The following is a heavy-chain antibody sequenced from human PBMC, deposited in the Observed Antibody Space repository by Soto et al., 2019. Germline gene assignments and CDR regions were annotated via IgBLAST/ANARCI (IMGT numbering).Heavy chain of an antibody. V-gene: IGHV4-34*01. CDR3: ARESHDILTGPPWVWYFDL. D-gene: IGHD3-9*01. Sequence: QVQLQQWGAGPLRPLETLSLTCGVSGGSFSGYYWAWIRQSPGKGLEWIGEINDRGSINYNPSLKSRVSISVDPSKNHYSLNLRSVTAADPAVYYCARESHDILTGPPWVWYFDLWGSGTLVTVSS. CDR1: GGSFSGYY. CDR2: INDRGSI. J-gene: IGHJ2*01.